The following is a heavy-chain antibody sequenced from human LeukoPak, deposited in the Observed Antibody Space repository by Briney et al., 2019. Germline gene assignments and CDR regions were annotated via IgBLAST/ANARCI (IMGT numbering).Heavy chain of an antibody. J-gene: IGHJ4*02. CDR3: ARDHHRYDYVWVL. CDR2: IIPIFGTA. D-gene: IGHD3-16*01. CDR1: GGTFSSYA. V-gene: IGHV1-69*06. Sequence: SVKVSCKASGGTFSSYAISWVRQAPGQGLEWMGGIIPIFGTANYAQKFQGRVTITADKSTSTAYMELSSLRSEDTAVYYCARDHHRYDYVWVLWGQGTLVTVSS.